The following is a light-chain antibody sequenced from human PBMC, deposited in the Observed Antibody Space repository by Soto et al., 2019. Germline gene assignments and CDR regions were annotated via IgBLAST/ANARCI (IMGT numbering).Light chain of an antibody. CDR3: QQYNSYLWT. CDR2: KAS. J-gene: IGKJ1*01. V-gene: IGKV1-5*03. CDR1: QSISSW. Sequence: DIPMTQSPSTLSASVGDRVTITCRASQSISSWLAWYQQKPGKAPKLLIYKASSLESGVPSRFSGSGSGTEFTLTISSLQPDDFATYYGQQYNSYLWTFGQGTKVEIK.